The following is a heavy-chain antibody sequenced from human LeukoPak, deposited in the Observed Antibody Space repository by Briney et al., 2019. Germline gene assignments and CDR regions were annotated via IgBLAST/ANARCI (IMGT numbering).Heavy chain of an antibody. CDR3: ARDPYDLLTGYYSGSGGDY. CDR2: ISAYNGNT. V-gene: IGHV1-18*01. Sequence: ASVKVSCKASGYTFTSYGISWVRQAPGQGLEWMGWISAYNGNTNYAQKLQGRVTMTTDTSTSTAYMELRSLRSDDTAVYYCARDPYDLLTGYYSGSGGDYWGQGTLVTVSS. D-gene: IGHD3-9*01. J-gene: IGHJ4*02. CDR1: GYTFTSYG.